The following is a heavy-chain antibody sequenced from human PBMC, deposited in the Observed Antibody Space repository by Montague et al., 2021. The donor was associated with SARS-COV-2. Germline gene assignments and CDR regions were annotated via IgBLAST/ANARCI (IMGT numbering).Heavy chain of an antibody. CDR2: TYYRSKWYN. J-gene: IGHJ3*01. Sequence: VSPGASLSSDSLSWHWIRQSRSRGLEWLASTYYRSKWYNDSAPSVSGRATVKPDTSRNQFSLHLDSVTPEDTALYFCARKMDSSFDVWGKGTMVIVSS. V-gene: IGHV6-1*01. CDR3: ARKMDSSFDV. D-gene: IGHD2-2*03. CDR1: GASLSSDSLS.